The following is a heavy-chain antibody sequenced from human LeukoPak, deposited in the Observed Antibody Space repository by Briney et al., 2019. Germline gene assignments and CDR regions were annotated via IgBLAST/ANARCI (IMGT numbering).Heavy chain of an antibody. CDR2: INPNTGGT. CDR1: GYTFTGYY. V-gene: IGHV1-2*02. Sequence: ASVKVSCKASGYTFTGYYMHWVRQAPGQGFEWMGWINPNTGGTNYAQKFQGRVTMTRDTSISTAYMELSRLRSDDTAVYYCARDIVVVTSGFDYWGQGTLVTVSS. CDR3: ARDIVVVTSGFDY. D-gene: IGHD2-21*02. J-gene: IGHJ4*02.